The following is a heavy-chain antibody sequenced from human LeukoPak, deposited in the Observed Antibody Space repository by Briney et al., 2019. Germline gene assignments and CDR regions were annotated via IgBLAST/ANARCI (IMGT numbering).Heavy chain of an antibody. J-gene: IGHJ4*02. CDR3: TRDIAGWELPESGHYFDY. Sequence: SETLSLTCSVSGGSISTNDYYWDWIRQPPGMGLEYIGSIYYSGSTYYNPSLKSRVTISVDTSKNQFSLKLSSVTAADTAVYYCTRDIAGWELPESGHYFDYWGQGTLVTVSS. CDR1: GGSISTNDYY. CDR2: IYYSGST. V-gene: IGHV4-39*07. D-gene: IGHD1-26*01.